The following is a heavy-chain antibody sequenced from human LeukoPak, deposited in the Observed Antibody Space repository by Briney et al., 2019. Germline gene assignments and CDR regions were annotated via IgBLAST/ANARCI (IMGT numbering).Heavy chain of an antibody. CDR1: GFTFSSYG. Sequence: PGGSLRLSCAASGFTFSSYGMHWVRQAPGKGLEWVAVIWYDGSNKYYADSVKGRFTISRDNSKNTLYLQMNSLRAEDTAVYYCARDYGVYSGSHMDVWGKGTTVTVSS. D-gene: IGHD5-12*01. CDR3: ARDYGVYSGSHMDV. V-gene: IGHV3-33*01. J-gene: IGHJ6*03. CDR2: IWYDGSNK.